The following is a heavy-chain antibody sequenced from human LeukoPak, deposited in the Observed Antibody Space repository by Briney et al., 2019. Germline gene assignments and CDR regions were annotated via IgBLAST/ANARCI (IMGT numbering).Heavy chain of an antibody. V-gene: IGHV3-74*01. CDR2: INSDGGST. D-gene: IGHD3-22*01. CDR1: GFTFSNNW. Sequence: PGGSLRLSCAASGFTFSNNWMHWVRQAPGKGLVWVSRINSDGGSTNYADSVKGRFTISRDNAKNSLYLQMNSLRAEDTAVYYCATPLDYYDRSDSHQGGDWGQGTLVTVSS. J-gene: IGHJ4*02. CDR3: ATPLDYYDRSDSHQGGD.